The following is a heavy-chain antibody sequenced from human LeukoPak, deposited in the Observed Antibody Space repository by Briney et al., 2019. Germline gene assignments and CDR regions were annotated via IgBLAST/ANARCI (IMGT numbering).Heavy chain of an antibody. V-gene: IGHV3-48*03. CDR1: GFTFSSYE. Sequence: VGSLRLSCAASGFTFSSYEMNWVRQAPGKGLEWVSYISSSGSTIYYADSVKGRFTISRDNAKNSLYLQMNSLRAEDTAVYYCALRGSYFGYWGQGTLVTVSS. D-gene: IGHD1-26*01. CDR2: ISSSGSTI. CDR3: ALRGSYFGY. J-gene: IGHJ4*02.